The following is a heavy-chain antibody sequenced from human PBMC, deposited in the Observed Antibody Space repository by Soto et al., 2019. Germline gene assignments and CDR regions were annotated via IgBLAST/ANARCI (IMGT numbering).Heavy chain of an antibody. CDR3: AKDSLIPSAADYYFEMDV. CDR2: IIPIFRTA. J-gene: IGHJ6*02. CDR1: GGDFSNYA. V-gene: IGHV1-69*01. D-gene: IGHD2-8*01. Sequence: QVQLVQSGAEVKKPGSSVKVSCKASGGDFSNYAISWVRQAPGQGPEWMGGIIPIFRTATYAQKFQGRVTITADDATRRAYMQLSGLTSEDTADYYCAKDSLIPSAADYYFEMDVWGQGTTVTVSS.